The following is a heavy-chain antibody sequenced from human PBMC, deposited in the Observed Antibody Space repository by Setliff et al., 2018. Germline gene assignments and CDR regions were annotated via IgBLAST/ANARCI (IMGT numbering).Heavy chain of an antibody. J-gene: IGHJ6*03. D-gene: IGHD6-19*01. Sequence: PSETLSLTCSVSGGSISSGSDYWTWIRQPAGKGLEWIGHIYTSGSTNYNPSLKSRVTISVDASKNQLSLNLRSVTAADTAVYYCARAISGWYSAHYYYMDVWGKGTKVTVSS. V-gene: IGHV4-61*09. CDR2: IYTSGST. CDR3: ARAISGWYSAHYYYMDV. CDR1: GGSISSGSDY.